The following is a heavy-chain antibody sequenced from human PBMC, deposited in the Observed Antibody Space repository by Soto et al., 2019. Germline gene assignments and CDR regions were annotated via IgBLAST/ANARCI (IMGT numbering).Heavy chain of an antibody. Sequence: SVKVSCKASGGTFSRYAISWVRQAPGQGLEWMGGIIPIFGTANYAQKFRGRVTITADESTSTAYMELSSLRFEDTAVYYCARAIVGPTTTGWLDPWGQGTLVTVSS. CDR2: IIPIFGTA. J-gene: IGHJ5*02. V-gene: IGHV1-69*13. CDR3: ARAIVGPTTTGWLDP. D-gene: IGHD1-26*01. CDR1: GGTFSRYA.